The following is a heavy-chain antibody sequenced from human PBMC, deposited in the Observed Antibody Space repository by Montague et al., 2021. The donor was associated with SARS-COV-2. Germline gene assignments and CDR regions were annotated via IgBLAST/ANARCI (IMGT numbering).Heavy chain of an antibody. V-gene: IGHV6-1*01. Sequence: CAISGDSVSSKSVAWNWIRQSPSRGLEWLGRTYYRSKWDSDYAESVTRRLVITPDTSKNQVSLQLNSVLPEDTAVYFCASSGITLTGLDAFDIWGQGTMVTV. J-gene: IGHJ3*02. CDR2: TYYRSKWDS. CDR1: GDSVSSKSVA. CDR3: ASSGITLTGLDAFDI. D-gene: IGHD3-9*01.